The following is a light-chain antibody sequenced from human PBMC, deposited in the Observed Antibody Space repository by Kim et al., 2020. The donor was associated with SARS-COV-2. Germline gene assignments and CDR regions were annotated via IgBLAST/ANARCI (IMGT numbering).Light chain of an antibody. CDR3: QQANSFPLT. V-gene: IGKV1D-12*01. Sequence: SASVGDEVTSSWRARQDISSWLAWYQQRPGRAPNLLIYAASSVQRGVPSRFSGSGSGTDFTLTITNLQPEDLATYYCQQANSFPLTFGGGTKLEI. CDR1: QDISSW. J-gene: IGKJ4*01. CDR2: AAS.